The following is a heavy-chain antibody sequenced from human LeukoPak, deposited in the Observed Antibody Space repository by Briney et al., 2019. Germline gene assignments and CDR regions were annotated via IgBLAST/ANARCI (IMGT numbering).Heavy chain of an antibody. Sequence: PGASLRLSCAASGFTFSSYAMSWVRQAPGKGLEWVSAISGSGGSTYYADSVKGRFTISRDNSKNTLYLQMNSLRAEDTAVYYCARDAIAVAGTSWFDPWGQGTLVTVSS. CDR1: GFTFSSYA. CDR3: ARDAIAVAGTSWFDP. V-gene: IGHV3-23*01. CDR2: ISGSGGST. D-gene: IGHD6-19*01. J-gene: IGHJ5*02.